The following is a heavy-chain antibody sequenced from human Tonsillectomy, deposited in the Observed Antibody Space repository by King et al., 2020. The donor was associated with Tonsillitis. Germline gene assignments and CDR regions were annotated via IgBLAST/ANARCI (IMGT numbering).Heavy chain of an antibody. D-gene: IGHD3-16*02. CDR1: GFTFSDHY. CDR2: TGNKGNSYTT. V-gene: IGHV3-72*01. Sequence: DVQLVESGGGLVQPGGSLRLSCAASGFTFSDHYMDWVRQAPGKGLEWVGRTGNKGNSYTTEYAASVKGRFTISRDDSENSLYLQMNSLKTEDTAVYYCARVVIEGNWIDPWGQGTLVTVSS. CDR3: ARVVIEGNWIDP. J-gene: IGHJ5*02.